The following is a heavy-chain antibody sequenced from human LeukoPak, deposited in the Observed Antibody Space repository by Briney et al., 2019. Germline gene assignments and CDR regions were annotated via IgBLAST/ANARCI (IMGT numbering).Heavy chain of an antibody. D-gene: IGHD3-3*01. Sequence: GGSLRLSCAASGFTFSSYSMNWVRQAPGRGLEWVAVISYDGSNKFYADSVKGRFTISRDNSKNTLYLQMNSLRAEDTAVYYCAREQDYDFWSGYGYWGQGTLVTVSS. CDR3: AREQDYDFWSGYGY. CDR1: GFTFSSYS. CDR2: ISYDGSNK. J-gene: IGHJ4*02. V-gene: IGHV3-30*03.